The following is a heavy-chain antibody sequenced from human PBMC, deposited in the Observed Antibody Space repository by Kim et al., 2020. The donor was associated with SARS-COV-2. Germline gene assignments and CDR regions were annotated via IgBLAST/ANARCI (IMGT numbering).Heavy chain of an antibody. CDR2: ISYDGSNK. V-gene: IGHV3-30-3*01. Sequence: GGSLRLSCAASGFTFSSYAMHWVRQAPGKGLEWVAVISYDGSNKYYADSVKGRFTISRDNSKNTLYLQMNSLRAEDTAVYYCARSTHTAMAPRGLWYYGMDVWGQGTTVTVSS. D-gene: IGHD5-18*01. CDR3: ARSTHTAMAPRGLWYYGMDV. J-gene: IGHJ6*02. CDR1: GFTFSSYA.